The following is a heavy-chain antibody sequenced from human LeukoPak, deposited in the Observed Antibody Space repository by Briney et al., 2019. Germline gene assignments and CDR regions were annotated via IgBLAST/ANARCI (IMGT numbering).Heavy chain of an antibody. CDR1: GGSINSNSYY. J-gene: IGHJ5*02. CDR2: IYYSGST. D-gene: IGHD3-16*02. CDR3: ARQTDYDYVWGSYRYLSGWIDP. Sequence: SETLSLTCTVSGGSINSNSYYWGWIRQPPGKGLEWIGSIYYSGSTYYNPSLKSRVTISVDTSKNQFSLKLSSVTAADTAVYYCARQTDYDYVWGSYRYLSGWIDPWGQGTLVTVSS. V-gene: IGHV4-39*01.